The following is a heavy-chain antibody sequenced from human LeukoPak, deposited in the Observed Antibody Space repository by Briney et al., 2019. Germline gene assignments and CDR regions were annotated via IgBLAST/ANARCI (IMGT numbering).Heavy chain of an antibody. J-gene: IGHJ4*02. CDR2: IYPRDSRT. Sequence: GESLKISCKGSGYSFSSYLIAWVRQMPGKGLEWMGVIYPRDSRTTYSPSFQGQVTISADKSTSTAYLQWTSLKASGTAMYYCARHLSDITSSPNYWGPGTLVTVSS. D-gene: IGHD2-2*01. CDR3: ARHLSDITSSPNY. CDR1: GYSFSSYL. V-gene: IGHV5-51*01.